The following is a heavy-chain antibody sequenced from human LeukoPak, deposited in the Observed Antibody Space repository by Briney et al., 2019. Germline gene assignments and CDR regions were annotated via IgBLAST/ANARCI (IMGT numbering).Heavy chain of an antibody. V-gene: IGHV4-59*08. Sequence: AETLSLTCTVSGGSISSYYWSWIRQPPGKGLEWIGYIYYSGSTNYNPSLKSRVTISVDTSKNQFSLKLSSVTAADTAVYYCARIFPYAQIEDWGQGTLVTVSS. CDR2: IYYSGST. J-gene: IGHJ4*02. CDR3: ARIFPYAQIED. CDR1: GGSISSYY. D-gene: IGHD3-16*01.